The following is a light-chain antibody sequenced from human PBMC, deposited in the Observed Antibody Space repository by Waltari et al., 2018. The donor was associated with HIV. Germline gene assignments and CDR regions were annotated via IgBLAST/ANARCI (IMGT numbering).Light chain of an antibody. J-gene: IGLJ3*02. CDR2: KDS. V-gene: IGLV3-27*01. Sequence: SSELPQPSSVSVSPGQTARNTCSGDVLAKKYARWFQQKPGQAPGLVFYKDSERPSGIPERFSGSSSGTTVTLTISGAQFEDEVTYYCNTAADDNLRVFGGGTKLTGL. CDR1: VLAKKY. CDR3: NTAADDNLRV.